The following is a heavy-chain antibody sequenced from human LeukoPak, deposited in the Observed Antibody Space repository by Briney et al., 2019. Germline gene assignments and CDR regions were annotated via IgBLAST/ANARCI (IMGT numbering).Heavy chain of an antibody. CDR2: IYHSGST. Sequence: PSETLSLTCTVSGGSISSSSYYWGWIRQPPGKGLEWIGSIYHSGSTYYNPSLKSRVTISVDTSKNQSSLKLSSVTAADTAVYYCARQTVGLFDYWGQGTLVTVSS. CDR1: GGSISSSSYY. J-gene: IGHJ4*02. V-gene: IGHV4-39*07. CDR3: ARQTVGLFDY.